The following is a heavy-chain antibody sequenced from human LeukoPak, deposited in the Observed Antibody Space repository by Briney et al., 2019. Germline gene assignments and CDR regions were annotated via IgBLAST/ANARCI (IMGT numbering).Heavy chain of an antibody. CDR1: GFTFSRYW. D-gene: IGHD3-10*01. CDR2: IKNDGSVE. V-gene: IGHV3-7*01. CDR3: ARAIRGSAVDTGDR. J-gene: IGHJ4*02. Sequence: GGSLRLSCAASGFTFSRYWMRWVRQAPGKGLEGVANIKNDGSVEYYVDSVKGRFTISRDNARNSLFLQMNSLTVEDTAVYYCARAIRGSAVDTGDRWGQGTLVTVSS.